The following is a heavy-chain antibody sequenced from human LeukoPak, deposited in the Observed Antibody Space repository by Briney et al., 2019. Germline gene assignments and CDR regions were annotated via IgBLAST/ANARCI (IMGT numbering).Heavy chain of an antibody. CDR1: GFTFSSYA. J-gene: IGHJ4*02. D-gene: IGHD3-22*01. V-gene: IGHV3-23*01. CDR2: ISGSGGST. Sequence: PGGSLRLSCAASGFTFSSYAMSWVRQAPGKGLEWVSAISGSGGSTYYADSVKGRFTISRDNSKNTLYLQMNSLRAEDTAVYYCAKDATAYYYDSSGYYSKSPFDYWGQGTLVTVSS. CDR3: AKDATAYYYDSSGYYSKSPFDY.